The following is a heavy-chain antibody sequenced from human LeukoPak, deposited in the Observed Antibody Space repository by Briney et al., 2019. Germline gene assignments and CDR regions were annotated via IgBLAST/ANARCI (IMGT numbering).Heavy chain of an antibody. D-gene: IGHD6-13*01. V-gene: IGHV3-30-3*01. CDR1: GFTFSSYA. CDR2: ISYDGSNK. Sequence: GGSLRLSCAASGFTFSSYAMHWVRQAPGKGLEWVAVISYDGSNKYYADSVKGRFTISRDNSKNTLYLQMNSLRAEDTAVYYCARDHEWDSSSWYGVDYWGQGTLVTVSS. CDR3: ARDHEWDSSSWYGVDY. J-gene: IGHJ4*02.